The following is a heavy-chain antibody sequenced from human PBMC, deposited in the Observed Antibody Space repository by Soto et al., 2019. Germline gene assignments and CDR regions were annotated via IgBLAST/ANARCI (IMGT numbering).Heavy chain of an antibody. D-gene: IGHD6-13*01. J-gene: IGHJ4*02. V-gene: IGHV6-1*01. CDR2: TYYRSKWYN. CDR1: GDSVSSNSAA. Sequence: QTLSLTCAISGDSVSSNSAAWNWIRQSPSRGLEWLGRTYYRSKWYNDYAVSVKSRITINPDTSKNQFSLQLNSVTPEDTAVYYCARSFGSSWTGATWIFDYWGQGTLVTVSS. CDR3: ARSFGSSWTGATWIFDY.